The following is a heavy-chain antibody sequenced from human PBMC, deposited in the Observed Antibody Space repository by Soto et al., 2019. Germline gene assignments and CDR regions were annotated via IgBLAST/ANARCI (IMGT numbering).Heavy chain of an antibody. CDR2: ISYDGSNK. V-gene: IGHV3-30*03. Sequence: ESGGGVVQPGRSLRLSCAASGFTFSSYGMHWVRQAPGKGLEWVAVISYDGSNKYYADSVKGRFTISRDNSKNTLYLQMNSLRAEDTAVYYCATPSIAARPFAFDIWGQGTMVTVSS. J-gene: IGHJ3*02. CDR1: GFTFSSYG. CDR3: ATPSIAARPFAFDI. D-gene: IGHD6-6*01.